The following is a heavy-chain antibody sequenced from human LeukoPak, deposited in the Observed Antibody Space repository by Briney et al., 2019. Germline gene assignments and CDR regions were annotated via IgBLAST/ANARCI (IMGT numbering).Heavy chain of an antibody. D-gene: IGHD1-26*01. J-gene: IGHJ3*02. CDR2: ISYDGSNK. Sequence: GGSLRLSCAASGFTFSSYGMHWVRQAPGKGLEWVAVISYDGSNKYYADSVKGRFTISRDNSKNTLYLQMNSLRAEDTAVYYCAKGGIVGAYAFDTWGQGTMVTVSS. CDR1: GFTFSSYG. CDR3: AKGGIVGAYAFDT. V-gene: IGHV3-30*18.